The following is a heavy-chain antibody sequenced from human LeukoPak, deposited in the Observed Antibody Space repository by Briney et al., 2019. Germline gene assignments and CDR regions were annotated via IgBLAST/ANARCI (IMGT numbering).Heavy chain of an antibody. V-gene: IGHV1-8*01. Sequence: ASVTVSCKASGYTFTNYDFNWMRQATGQGLEWMGWMNPNSGSTGYAQKFQGRVTMTRDTSISTAYMELSSLTSEDTAVYYCARDRFKYYYDSSGTDGMDVWGQGTTVTVSS. D-gene: IGHD3-22*01. CDR3: ARDRFKYYYDSSGTDGMDV. J-gene: IGHJ6*02. CDR1: GYTFTNYD. CDR2: MNPNSGST.